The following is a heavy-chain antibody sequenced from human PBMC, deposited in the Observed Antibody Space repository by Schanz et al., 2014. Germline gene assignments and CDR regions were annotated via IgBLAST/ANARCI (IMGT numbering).Heavy chain of an antibody. J-gene: IGHJ4*02. CDR2: LTGSGGGT. V-gene: IGHV3-23*04. D-gene: IGHD3-9*01. CDR3: AYYDVLAGSDY. CDR1: GFTFSSYA. Sequence: VQLVESGGGAVQPGGSLRLSCVASGFTFSSYAMSWVRQAPGKGPEWVSSLTGSGGGTYYADSVKGRFTISRDNSKNTLYLQINNLRAEDTAVYYCAYYDVLAGSDYWGQGTQVTVSS.